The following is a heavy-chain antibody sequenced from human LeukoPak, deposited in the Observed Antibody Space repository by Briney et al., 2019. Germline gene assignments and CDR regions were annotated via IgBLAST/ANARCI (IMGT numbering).Heavy chain of an antibody. J-gene: IGHJ4*02. Sequence: PGGSLRLSCAASGFTFSIYAMTWVRQTPGKGLEWVSGISGSSGSTFYADFVEGRFTISRDNSYNTLYLQMNGLRAEDTAVYYCAKDGRVARVTELYYFDYWGQGTLVTVSS. CDR1: GFTFSIYA. CDR2: ISGSSGST. CDR3: AKDGRVARVTELYYFDY. D-gene: IGHD1-26*01. V-gene: IGHV3-23*01.